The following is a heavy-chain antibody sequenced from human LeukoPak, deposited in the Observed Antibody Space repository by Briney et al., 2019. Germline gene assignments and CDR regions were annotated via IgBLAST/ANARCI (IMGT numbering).Heavy chain of an antibody. Sequence: RGSLRLSCAASGFTFSNAWLSWVRQAPGKGLEWVGRIKSKADGGTIDYAAPVKGRFTISRDDSKNTLYLQMNSLKTEDTAVYYCTTDSNLAGATPGGFDYWGQGTLVTVSS. CDR1: GFTFSNAW. V-gene: IGHV3-15*01. CDR2: IKSKADGGTI. D-gene: IGHD1-26*01. CDR3: TTDSNLAGATPGGFDY. J-gene: IGHJ4*02.